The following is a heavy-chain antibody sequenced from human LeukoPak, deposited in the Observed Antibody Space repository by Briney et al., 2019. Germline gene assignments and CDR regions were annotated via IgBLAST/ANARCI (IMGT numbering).Heavy chain of an antibody. J-gene: IGHJ4*02. CDR3: ARGDHYSSSWYSMIFDY. CDR1: GFTFSSYW. D-gene: IGHD6-13*01. Sequence: GGSLRLSCAASGFTFSSYWMSWVRQAPGKGLEWVANIKQDGSEKYYVDSVKGRFTISRDNAKNSLYLQMNSLRAEDTAVYYCARGDHYSSSWYSMIFDYWGQGTLVTVSS. CDR2: IKQDGSEK. V-gene: IGHV3-7*01.